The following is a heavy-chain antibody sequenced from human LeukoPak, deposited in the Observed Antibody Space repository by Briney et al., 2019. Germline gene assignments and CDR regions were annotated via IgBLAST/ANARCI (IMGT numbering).Heavy chain of an antibody. Sequence: GGSLRLXCAASGFTFSSHAMNWVRQAPGKGLEWVSSIDEGDGTTHYADSVKGRFTISRDDSKNTLYLQLNSLRVEDTAVYYCARMTYYYDSSGYSHFDYWGQGTLVTVSS. CDR1: GFTFSSHA. V-gene: IGHV3-23*01. CDR2: IDEGDGTT. J-gene: IGHJ4*02. CDR3: ARMTYYYDSSGYSHFDY. D-gene: IGHD3-22*01.